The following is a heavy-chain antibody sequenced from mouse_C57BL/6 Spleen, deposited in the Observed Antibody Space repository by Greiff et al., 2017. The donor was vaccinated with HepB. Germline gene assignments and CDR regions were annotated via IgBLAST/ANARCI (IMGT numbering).Heavy chain of an antibody. V-gene: IGHV1-59*01. CDR1: GYTFTSYW. D-gene: IGHD2-1*01. CDR2: IDPSDSYT. J-gene: IGHJ3*01. Sequence: VQLQQPGAELVRPGTSVKLSCKASGYTFTSYWMHWVKQRPGQGLEWIGVIDPSDSYTNYNQKFKGKATLTVDTSSSTAYMQLSSLTSEDSAVYYCAREDGNYEVWFAYWGQGTLVTVSA. CDR3: AREDGNYEVWFAY.